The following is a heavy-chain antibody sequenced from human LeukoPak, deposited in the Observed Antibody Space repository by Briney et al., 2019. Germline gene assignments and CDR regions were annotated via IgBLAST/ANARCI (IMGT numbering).Heavy chain of an antibody. CDR2: IYYSGST. Sequence: SETLSLTCTVSGGSISSYYWSWIRQPPGKGLEWIGYIYYSGSTNYNPSLKSRVTISVDTSKNQFSLKLSSVTAADTAVYYCARFRTGIALLGGEYCFDYWGQGTLVTVSS. V-gene: IGHV4-59*08. CDR3: ARFRTGIALLGGEYCFDY. D-gene: IGHD6-13*01. J-gene: IGHJ4*02. CDR1: GGSISSYY.